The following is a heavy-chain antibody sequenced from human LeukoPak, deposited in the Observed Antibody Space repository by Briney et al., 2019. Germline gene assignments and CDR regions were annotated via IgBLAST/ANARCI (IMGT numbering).Heavy chain of an antibody. CDR1: GFTFSNAW. J-gene: IGHJ3*02. D-gene: IGHD3-10*01. CDR2: INHSGST. CDR3: ARDYYGSGSYDAFDI. Sequence: GSLRLSCAASGFTFSNAWMGWVRQPPGKGLEWIGEINHSGSTNYNPSLESRVTISVDTSKNQFSLKLSSVTAADTAVYYCARDYYGSGSYDAFDIWGQGTMVTVSS. V-gene: IGHV4-34*01.